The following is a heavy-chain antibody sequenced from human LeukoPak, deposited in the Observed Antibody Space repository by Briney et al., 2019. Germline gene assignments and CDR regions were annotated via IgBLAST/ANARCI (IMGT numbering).Heavy chain of an antibody. J-gene: IGHJ4*02. Sequence: AGGSLRLSCAASGFTFSSYGMHWVRQAPGKGLEWVAFIRYDGSNKYYADSVKGRFTISRDNSKNTLYLQMNSLRAEDTAVYYCAKDYPMKVVVVPAASLDYWGQGTLVTVSS. CDR1: GFTFSSYG. CDR3: AKDYPMKVVVVPAASLDY. V-gene: IGHV3-30*02. D-gene: IGHD2-2*01. CDR2: IRYDGSNK.